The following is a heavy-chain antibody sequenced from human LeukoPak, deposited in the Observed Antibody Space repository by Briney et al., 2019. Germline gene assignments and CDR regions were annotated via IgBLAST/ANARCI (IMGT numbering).Heavy chain of an antibody. D-gene: IGHD2-2*01. CDR3: AGYQDAFDI. Sequence: ASVRVSCKASGYSFTGFYMHWVRQAPGQGLEWMGWINPNNGGTNYAQKFQGRVTVTRDTSISTAYMELSRLKSEDTAVYYCAGYQDAFDIWGQGTMVTVSS. V-gene: IGHV1-2*02. CDR1: GYSFTGFY. CDR2: INPNNGGT. J-gene: IGHJ3*02.